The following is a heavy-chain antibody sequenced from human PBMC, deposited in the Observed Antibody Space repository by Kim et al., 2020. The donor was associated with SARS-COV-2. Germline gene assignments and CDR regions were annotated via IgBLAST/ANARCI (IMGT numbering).Heavy chain of an antibody. V-gene: IGHV3-66*01. Sequence: EGSVKGSFAISRDNSKNSLYLQMNSLRAEDTAVYYCARGGNSSGWYYFDYWGQGTLVTVSS. D-gene: IGHD6-19*01. J-gene: IGHJ4*02. CDR3: ARGGNSSGWYYFDY.